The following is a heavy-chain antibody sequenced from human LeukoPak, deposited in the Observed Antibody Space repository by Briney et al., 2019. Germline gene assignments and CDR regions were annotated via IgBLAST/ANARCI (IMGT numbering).Heavy chain of an antibody. Sequence: SVKVSCKASGGTFSSYAISWVRQAPGQGLEWMGGIIPIFGTANYAQKFQGRVTITADESTSTAYMELSSLRSEDTAVYYCARAKSRDCSGGSCYSYKYWGQGTLVTVSS. V-gene: IGHV1-69*13. CDR1: GGTFSSYA. CDR2: IIPIFGTA. CDR3: ARAKSRDCSGGSCYSYKY. D-gene: IGHD2-15*01. J-gene: IGHJ4*02.